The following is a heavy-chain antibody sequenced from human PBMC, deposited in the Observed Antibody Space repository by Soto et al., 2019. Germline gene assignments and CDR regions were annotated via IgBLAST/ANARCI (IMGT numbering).Heavy chain of an antibody. Sequence: EVQLVESGGGLVEPGGSLRLSCAASGFNFINAWMHWVRQAPGTGLEWVGRIKSKADGETTDYAAPVKGRFIISRDDSKNTLYLQINSLKMEDTAVYYCSALGVWGQGTTVTVSS. D-gene: IGHD1-26*01. J-gene: IGHJ6*02. V-gene: IGHV3-15*07. CDR1: GFNFINAW. CDR3: SALGV. CDR2: IKSKADGETT.